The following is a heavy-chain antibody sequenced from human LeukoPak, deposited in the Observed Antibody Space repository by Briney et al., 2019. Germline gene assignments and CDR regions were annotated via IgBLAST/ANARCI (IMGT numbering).Heavy chain of an antibody. V-gene: IGHV4-4*02. J-gene: IGHJ4*02. CDR3: ASSRIPIWLFDY. CDR1: GDSISNSLW. D-gene: IGHD2-2*01. Sequence: SGTLSLTCAVSGDSISNSLWWSWVRQTPGKGLEWIGEIYASGDTNYNPSLKSRVTISVDKSTNQFSLNLNSVTAADTAVYYCASSRIPIWLFDYWGQGALVTVSS. CDR2: IYASGDT.